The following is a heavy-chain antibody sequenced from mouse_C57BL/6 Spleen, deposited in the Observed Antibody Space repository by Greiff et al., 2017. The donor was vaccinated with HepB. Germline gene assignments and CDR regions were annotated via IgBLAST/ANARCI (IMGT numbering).Heavy chain of an antibody. V-gene: IGHV1-82*01. J-gene: IGHJ2*01. CDR1: GYAFSSSW. CDR2: IYPGDGDT. Sequence: VQLQESGPELVKPGASVKISCKASGYAFSSSWMNWVKQRPGKGLEWIGRIYPGDGDTNYNGKFKGKATLTADKSSSTAYMQLSSLTSEDSAVYFCARGLYYYGSSHRRFDDWGQGTTLTVSS. D-gene: IGHD1-1*01. CDR3: ARGLYYYGSSHRRFDD.